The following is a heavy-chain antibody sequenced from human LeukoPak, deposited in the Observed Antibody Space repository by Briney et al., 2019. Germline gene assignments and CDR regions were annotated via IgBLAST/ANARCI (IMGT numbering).Heavy chain of an antibody. CDR3: GASSLGTLTFYYYYSSMDV. D-gene: IGHD7-27*01. Sequence: GASVKVSCKASGYTFTSYGISWVRQAPGQGLEWMGGITPFFDTSNYAQKFQGRVTITADKSTSTAYMDLSSLTSEDTAVYYCGASSLGTLTFYYYYSSMDVWGKGTTVTVSS. CDR2: ITPFFDTS. CDR1: GYTFTSYG. J-gene: IGHJ6*03. V-gene: IGHV1-69*06.